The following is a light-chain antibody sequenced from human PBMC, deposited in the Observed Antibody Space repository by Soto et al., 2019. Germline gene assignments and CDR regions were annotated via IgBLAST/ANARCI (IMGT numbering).Light chain of an antibody. CDR2: AAS. Sequence: IQLTHSPSSLSASVLYIVTITFRSSQGISSYLAWYQQKPGKAPKLLIYAASTLQSGFPSRFSGSGSGTDFTLTISSLQPEDFATYYCQQRYSTPGINFGQGTRLEIK. CDR3: QQRYSTPGIN. V-gene: IGKV1-39*01. CDR1: QGISSY. J-gene: IGKJ5*01.